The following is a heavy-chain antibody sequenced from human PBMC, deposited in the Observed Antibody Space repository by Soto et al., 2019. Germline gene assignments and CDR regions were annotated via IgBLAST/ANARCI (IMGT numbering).Heavy chain of an antibody. CDR1: EFTFSSYA. CDR3: AKAVPELVLKFTNVDY. J-gene: IGHJ4*02. Sequence: GGSLRLSCAASEFTFSSYAMSWVRQAPGKGLEWVSAISGSGGSTYYADSVKGRFTISRDNSKNTLYLQMNSLRAEDTAVYYCAKAVPELVLKFTNVDYWGQGTLVTVSS. CDR2: ISGSGGST. V-gene: IGHV3-23*01. D-gene: IGHD6-13*01.